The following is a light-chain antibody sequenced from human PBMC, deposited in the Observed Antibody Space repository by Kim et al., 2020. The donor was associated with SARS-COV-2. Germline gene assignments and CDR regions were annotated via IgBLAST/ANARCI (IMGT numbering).Light chain of an antibody. V-gene: IGKV1-16*02. CDR2: GAF. Sequence: SASVGDTVTITCRASQGISNFLGWFQQKPGKAPKSLIYGAFNLQSGVPSKFSGSESWTNFSLTISNLQPEDFATYYCQQYNSYPYTFGQGTKLEI. CDR1: QGISNF. J-gene: IGKJ2*01. CDR3: QQYNSYPYT.